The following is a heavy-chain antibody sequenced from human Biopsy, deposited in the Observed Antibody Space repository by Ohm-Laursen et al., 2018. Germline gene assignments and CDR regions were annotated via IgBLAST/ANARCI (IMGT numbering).Heavy chain of an antibody. CDR1: GGSVDDYF. Sequence: SQTLSLTCSVSGGSVDDYFWNWIRQPAGRGLEWIGRLYSTGRSSAYHPSFQSRVTMSLDTSNKQFSLKLTSVTAADTAVYYCARTPGVAVAGRFFDLWGRGTLVTVSS. D-gene: IGHD6-19*01. J-gene: IGHJ2*01. V-gene: IGHV4-4*07. CDR3: ARTPGVAVAGRFFDL. CDR2: LYSTGRSS.